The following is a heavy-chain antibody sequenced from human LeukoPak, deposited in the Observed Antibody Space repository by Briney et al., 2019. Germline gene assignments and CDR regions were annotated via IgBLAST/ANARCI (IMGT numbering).Heavy chain of an antibody. CDR3: ANSAAVGTFY. J-gene: IGHJ4*02. CDR1: GFTFSSYE. CDR2: ISSSGSTI. V-gene: IGHV3-48*03. Sequence: GGSLRLSCAASGFTFSSYEMNWVRQAPGKGLEWVSYISSSGSTIYYADSVKGRFTISRDNSKNTLYLQMNSLRAEDTAVYYCANSAAVGTFYWGQGTLVTVSS. D-gene: IGHD6-13*01.